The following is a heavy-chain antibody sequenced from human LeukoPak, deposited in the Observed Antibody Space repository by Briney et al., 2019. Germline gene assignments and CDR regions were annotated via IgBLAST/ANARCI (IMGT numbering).Heavy chain of an antibody. J-gene: IGHJ3*02. Sequence: SETLSLTCVVYGGSFSGYYWSWIRQPPGKGLEWIGEINHSGSTNYNPSLKSRVTISVDTSKNQFSLKLSSVTAADTAVYYRATTTVTTDAFDIWGQGTMVAVSS. V-gene: IGHV4-34*01. CDR1: GGSFSGYY. CDR3: ATTTVTTDAFDI. CDR2: INHSGST. D-gene: IGHD4-17*01.